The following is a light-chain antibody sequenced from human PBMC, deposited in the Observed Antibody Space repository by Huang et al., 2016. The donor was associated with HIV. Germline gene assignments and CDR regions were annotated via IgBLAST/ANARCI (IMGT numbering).Light chain of an antibody. V-gene: IGKV1-33*01. CDR1: HRLNPY. Sequence: DIQMTQSPTSLSAFVGDTVTISCRANHRLNPYLNWYHQKPGKAPKLLIYDVSNLETGVPSRCSAGGSTTHFTLTIQSLQSDDIGTYYCQHYKDFGVAFGGGTKVEIK. CDR3: QHYKDFGVA. CDR2: DVS. J-gene: IGKJ4*01.